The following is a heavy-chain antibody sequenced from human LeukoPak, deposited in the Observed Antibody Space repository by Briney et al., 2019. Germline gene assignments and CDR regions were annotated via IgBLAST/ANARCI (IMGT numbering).Heavy chain of an antibody. J-gene: IGHJ3*02. CDR2: TYYRSKWYN. D-gene: IGHD2-15*01. CDR1: GDSVSSNNAA. CDR3: ASELLLPDAFDI. V-gene: IGHV6-1*01. Sequence: SQTLSLTCAISGDSVSSNNAAWHWIRQSPSRGLEWLGKTYYRSKWYNDYAISVKSRITINLDTTKNHFSLQLNSVTPEDTAVYYCASELLLPDAFDIWGQGTMVTVSS.